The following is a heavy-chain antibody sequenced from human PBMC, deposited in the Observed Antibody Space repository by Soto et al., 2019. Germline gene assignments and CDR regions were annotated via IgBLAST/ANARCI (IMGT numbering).Heavy chain of an antibody. CDR2: IYYSGST. D-gene: IGHD6-13*01. J-gene: IGHJ2*01. CDR1: GGSISSGDYY. CDR3: AREGIAAAGYWYCDL. V-gene: IGHV4-30-4*01. Sequence: QVQLQESGPGLVKPSQTLSLTCTVSGGSISSGDYYWSWIRQPPGKGLEWIGYIYYSGSTYYNPSLKSRVTISVDTSKNQFSLKLSSVTAADTAVYYCAREGIAAAGYWYCDLWGRGTLVTVSS.